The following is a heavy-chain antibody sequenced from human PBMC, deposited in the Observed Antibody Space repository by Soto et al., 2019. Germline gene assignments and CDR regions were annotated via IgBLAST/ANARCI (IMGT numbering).Heavy chain of an antibody. V-gene: IGHV1-69*13. D-gene: IGHD1-26*01. Sequence: SVKVSCKASGGTFSSYAISWVRQAPGQGLEWMGGIIPIFGTANYAQKFRGRVTITADESTSTAYMELSSLRSEDTAVYYCARGEWELLTYFDYCGQGTLVTVSS. CDR1: GGTFSSYA. CDR2: IIPIFGTA. CDR3: ARGEWELLTYFDY. J-gene: IGHJ4*02.